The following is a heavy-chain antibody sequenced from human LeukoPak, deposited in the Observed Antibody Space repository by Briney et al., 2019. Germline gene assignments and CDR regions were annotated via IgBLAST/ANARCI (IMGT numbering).Heavy chain of an antibody. V-gene: IGHV3-30*03. CDR3: ARDLWDYYDSSGYYYYYGTDV. CDR1: GFTFSSYG. CDR2: ISYDGSNK. Sequence: PGRSLRLSCAASGFTFSSYGMHWVRQAPGKGLEWVAVISYDGSNKYYADSVKGRFTISRDNSKNTLYLQMNSLRAEDTAGYYCARDLWDYYDSSGYYYYYGTDVWGQGTTVTVSS. D-gene: IGHD3-22*01. J-gene: IGHJ6*02.